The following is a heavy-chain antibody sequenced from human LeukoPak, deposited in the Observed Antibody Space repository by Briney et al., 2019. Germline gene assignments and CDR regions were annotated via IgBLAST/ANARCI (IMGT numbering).Heavy chain of an antibody. J-gene: IGHJ5*02. D-gene: IGHD2/OR15-2a*01. CDR3: ARGKTSQNIVTRKTYNWFDP. CDR2: ISSSSSYI. Sequence: GGSLRLSCAASGFTFSSYSMNWVRQAPGKGLEWVSSISSSSSYIYYADSVKGRFTISRDNAKNSLYLQMKNLRAEDTAVYYCARGKTSQNIVTRKTYNWFDPWGQGTLVTVSS. V-gene: IGHV3-21*01. CDR1: GFTFSSYS.